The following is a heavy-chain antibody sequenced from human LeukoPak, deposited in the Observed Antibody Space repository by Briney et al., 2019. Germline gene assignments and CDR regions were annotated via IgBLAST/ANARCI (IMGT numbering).Heavy chain of an antibody. D-gene: IGHD4-17*01. CDR3: ARDHLDYGDYYYYMDV. CDR2: MSYSGRT. J-gene: IGHJ6*03. CDR1: GGSVSSYY. V-gene: IGHV4-59*02. Sequence: SETLSLTCTVSGGSVSSYYWSWIRQTPEKGLEWIGYMSYSGRTDYGPSLKSRVTMSVDTSKNQFSLKLSSVTAADTAVYYCARDHLDYGDYYYYMDVWGKGTTVTISS.